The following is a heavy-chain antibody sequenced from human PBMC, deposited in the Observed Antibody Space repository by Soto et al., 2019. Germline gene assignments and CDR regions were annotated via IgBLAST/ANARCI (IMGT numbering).Heavy chain of an antibody. J-gene: IGHJ4*02. D-gene: IGHD6-6*01. CDR2: ISTSGGST. CDR1: GFTFSSYG. CDR3: AKTIAPRKGVDY. Sequence: VGSLRLSCAASGFTFSSYGMSWVRQAPGKGLEWVSSISTSGGSTYYAGSVKGRFTISRDNSKNTLYLQMSSLRAEDTAVYYCAKTIAPRKGVDYWGRGTLVTVSS. V-gene: IGHV3-23*01.